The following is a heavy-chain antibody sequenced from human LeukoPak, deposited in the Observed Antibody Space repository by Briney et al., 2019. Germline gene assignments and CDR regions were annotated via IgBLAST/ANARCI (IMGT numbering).Heavy chain of an antibody. D-gene: IGHD3-3*01. V-gene: IGHV4-34*01. J-gene: IGHJ4*02. Sequence: SETLSLTCAVYGGSFSGYYWSWIRQPPGKGLGWIGEINHSGSTNYNPSLKSRVTISVDTSKNQFSLNLSSVTAADTAVYYCARLRRSTYYDFWSGYYLDYWGQGTLVTVSS. CDR1: GGSFSGYY. CDR2: INHSGST. CDR3: ARLRRSTYYDFWSGYYLDY.